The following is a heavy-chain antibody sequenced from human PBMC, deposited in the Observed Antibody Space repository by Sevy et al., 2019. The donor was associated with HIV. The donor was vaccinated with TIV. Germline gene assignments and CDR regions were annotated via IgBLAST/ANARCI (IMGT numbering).Heavy chain of an antibody. CDR3: ASLDYYGSGSYFVSYYGMDV. V-gene: IGHV3-21*01. CDR2: ISSSSSYI. Sequence: GGSLRLSCAASGFTFSSYSMNWVRQAPGKGLEWVSSISSSSSYIYYADSVKGRFTISRDNPKNSLYLKMNSLRAEDTAVYYCASLDYYGSGSYFVSYYGMDVWGQGTTVTVSS. D-gene: IGHD3-10*01. CDR1: GFTFSSYS. J-gene: IGHJ6*02.